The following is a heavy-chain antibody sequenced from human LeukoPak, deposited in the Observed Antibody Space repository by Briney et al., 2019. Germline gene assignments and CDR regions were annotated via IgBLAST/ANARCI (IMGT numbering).Heavy chain of an antibody. CDR2: ISYDGSNK. D-gene: IGHD3-22*01. J-gene: IGHJ6*02. CDR1: GFTFSSYA. CDR3: ARGPQDSSGYLYYYYYGMDV. Sequence: PGGSLRLSCAASGFTFSSYAMHWVRQAPGKGLEWVAVISYDGSNKYYADSVKGRFTISRDNSKNTLYLQMNSLRAEDTAVYYCARGPQDSSGYLYYYYYGMDVWGQGTTVTVSS. V-gene: IGHV3-30-3*01.